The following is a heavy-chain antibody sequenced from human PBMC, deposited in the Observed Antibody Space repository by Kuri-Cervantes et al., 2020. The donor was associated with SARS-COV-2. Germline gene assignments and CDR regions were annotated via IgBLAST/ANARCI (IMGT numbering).Heavy chain of an antibody. CDR3: ARPDIVVVPAAQRDYYYYGMDV. CDR2: IIPIFGTA. V-gene: IGHV1-69*13. D-gene: IGHD2-2*01. J-gene: IGHJ6*02. CDR1: GGTFSSYA. Sequence: SVKVSCKASGGTFSSYAISWVRQAPGQGLEWMGGIIPIFGTANYAQKFQGRVTITADESTSTAYMELSSLRSEDTAVYYCARPDIVVVPAAQRDYYYYGMDVWGQGTTVTVSS.